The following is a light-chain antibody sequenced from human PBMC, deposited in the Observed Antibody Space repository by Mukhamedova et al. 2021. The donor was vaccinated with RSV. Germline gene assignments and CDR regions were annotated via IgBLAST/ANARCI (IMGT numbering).Light chain of an antibody. Sequence: ASITCSGDRLGSKYVCWYQQKPGQSPVLVIYQDREWPSGIPARFSGSNSGNTATLTISGTQAMDEADYYCQAWDSSTTLVLFGGG. J-gene: IGLJ2*01. V-gene: IGLV3-1*01. CDR2: QDR. CDR3: QAWDSSTTLVL. CDR1: RLGSKY.